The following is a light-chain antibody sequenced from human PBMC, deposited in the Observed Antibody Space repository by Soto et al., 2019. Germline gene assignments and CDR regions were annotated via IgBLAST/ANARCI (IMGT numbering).Light chain of an antibody. J-gene: IGLJ1*01. CDR1: KNDIGVYDF. V-gene: IGLV2-8*01. CDR2: EVV. Sequence: QSVLTQPPSASGSPRQSVTISCTGTKNDIGVYDFVSWYQHHPGKAPRLIIYEVVQRPSGVPDRFSGSKSGSTASLTVSGLQAADEADYFCKSYAGSNTYVFGSGTKVTVL. CDR3: KSYAGSNTYV.